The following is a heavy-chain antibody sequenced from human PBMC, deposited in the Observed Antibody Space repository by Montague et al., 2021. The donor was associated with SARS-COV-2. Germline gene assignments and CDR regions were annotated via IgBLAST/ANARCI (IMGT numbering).Heavy chain of an antibody. Sequence: SRSLSFSASGFKFDDYAMHWVRQAPGKGLEWVSGISWNSGGLGYADSVKGRFTIFRNNSNNSLYLEMNSLRPDDTALYFCAKDRRYYFGSSGYPDAFNIWGQGTLVTVSS. CDR1: GFKFDDYA. CDR3: AKDRRYYFGSSGYPDAFNI. CDR2: ISWNSGGL. V-gene: IGHV3-9*01. D-gene: IGHD3-22*01. J-gene: IGHJ3*02.